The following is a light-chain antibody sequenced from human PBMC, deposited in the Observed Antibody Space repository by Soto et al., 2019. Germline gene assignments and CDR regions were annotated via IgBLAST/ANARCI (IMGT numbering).Light chain of an antibody. CDR1: PSNRSW. CDR2: DAS. CDR3: QQYNAYSRT. V-gene: IGKV1-5*01. Sequence: DIQMTQSPSTLSASVGDRVTITSLDSPSNRSWLAWYQQKAGKAPKLLIYDASSLECGVPDRFSGGGSGTEFTLTISSLQPDDFATYYCQQYNAYSRTFGQGTKVDIK. J-gene: IGKJ1*01.